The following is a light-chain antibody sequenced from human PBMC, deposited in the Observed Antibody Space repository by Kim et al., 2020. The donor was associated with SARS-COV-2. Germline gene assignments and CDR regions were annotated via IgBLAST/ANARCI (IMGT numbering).Light chain of an antibody. Sequence: EIVSTQSPGTLSFSPGERATLSCRASRGIRCNYLAWYQQKPGQAPRLLIYGAYSRATGIPERFRGSGSGTDFTLTISRLEPEDFAAYYCQQYGNSPNTFGQGTRLEIK. CDR2: GAY. J-gene: IGKJ5*01. CDR1: RGIRCNY. V-gene: IGKV3-20*01. CDR3: QQYGNSPNT.